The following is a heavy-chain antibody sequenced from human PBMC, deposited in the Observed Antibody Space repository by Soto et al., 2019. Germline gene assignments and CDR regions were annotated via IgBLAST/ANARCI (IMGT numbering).Heavy chain of an antibody. CDR2: IYYSGST. V-gene: IGHV4-39*01. CDR1: GGSISSSSYY. CDR3: ARRVQGNFDF. Sequence: QLQLQESGPGLVKPSETLSLTCTVSGGSISSSSYYWGWIRQPPGKGLEWIGNIYYSGSTYYNPSLKSRVTISVDTSKKQFSLMLSSVTAADTAGYYCARRVQGNFDFWGQGTLVTVSS. J-gene: IGHJ4*02.